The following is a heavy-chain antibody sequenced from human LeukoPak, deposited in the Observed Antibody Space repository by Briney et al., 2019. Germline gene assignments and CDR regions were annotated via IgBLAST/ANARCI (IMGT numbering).Heavy chain of an antibody. CDR1: GFTFDDYA. V-gene: IGHV3-9*01. Sequence: PGRSLRLSCAASGFTFDDYAMHWVRQAPGKGLEWVSGISWNSGSIGYADSVKGRFTISRENAKNSLYLQMNSLRAGDTAVYYCARDGGFGEFAFDIWGQGTMVTVSS. CDR2: ISWNSGSI. D-gene: IGHD3-10*01. J-gene: IGHJ3*02. CDR3: ARDGGFGEFAFDI.